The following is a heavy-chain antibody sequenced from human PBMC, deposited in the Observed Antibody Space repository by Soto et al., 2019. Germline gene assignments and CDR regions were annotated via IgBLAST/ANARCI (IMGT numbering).Heavy chain of an antibody. CDR1: GGTFSTYS. J-gene: IGHJ4*02. D-gene: IGHD1-26*01. V-gene: IGHV1-69*06. CDR2: IIPIFGTA. CDR3: ASSSGNNYGVGTNYYFDY. Sequence: QVQLVQSGAEVKKPGSSVKVSCKTSGGTFSTYSIVWVRQAPGEGLEWMGGIIPIFGTANYPQKFQDRVTLTADKSTNTAFMELSSLRSEDTAMYYCASSSGNNYGVGTNYYFDYWGQGTLVTVSS.